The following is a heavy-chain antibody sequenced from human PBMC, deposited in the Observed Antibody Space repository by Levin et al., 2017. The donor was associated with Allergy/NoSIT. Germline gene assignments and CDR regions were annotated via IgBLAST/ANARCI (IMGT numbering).Heavy chain of an antibody. Sequence: KISCQASGGTFSSYAISWVRQAPGQGLEWMGGIIPIFGTANYAQKFQGRVTITADESTSTAYMELSSLRSEDTAVYYCAREGRYGNYFDYWGQGTLVTVSS. V-gene: IGHV1-69*01. CDR2: IIPIFGTA. CDR1: GGTFSSYA. D-gene: IGHD4-17*01. J-gene: IGHJ4*02. CDR3: AREGRYGNYFDY.